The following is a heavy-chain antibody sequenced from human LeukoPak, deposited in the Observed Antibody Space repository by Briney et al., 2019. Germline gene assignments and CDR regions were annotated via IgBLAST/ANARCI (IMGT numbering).Heavy chain of an antibody. J-gene: IGHJ4*02. CDR3: AKDRPLNYYGSGSPDDY. CDR1: GFTFDDYA. Sequence: GGSLRLSCAASGFTFDDYAMHWVRQAPGKGLEWVSGISWNSGSIGYADSVKGRFTISRDNAKNSLYLQMNSLRAEDTAVYYCAKDRPLNYYGSGSPDDYWGQGTLVTVSS. V-gene: IGHV3-9*01. CDR2: ISWNSGSI. D-gene: IGHD3-10*01.